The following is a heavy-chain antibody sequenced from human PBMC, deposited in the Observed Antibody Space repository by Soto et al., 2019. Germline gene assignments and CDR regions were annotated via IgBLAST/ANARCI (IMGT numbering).Heavy chain of an antibody. V-gene: IGHV4-61*01. J-gene: IGHJ6*02. CDR1: GGSVSSGSYY. CDR2: IYYSGST. CDR3: ARDPLYCSGGSCYKSGMDV. D-gene: IGHD2-15*01. Sequence: LSLTCTVSGGSVSSGSYYWSWIRQPPGKGLEWIGYIYYSGSTNYNPSLKSRVTISVDTSKNQFSLKLSSVTAADTAVYYCARDPLYCSGGSCYKSGMDVWGQGTTVTVPS.